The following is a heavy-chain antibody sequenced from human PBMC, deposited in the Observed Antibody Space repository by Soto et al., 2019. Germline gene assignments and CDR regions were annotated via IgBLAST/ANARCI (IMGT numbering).Heavy chain of an antibody. J-gene: IGHJ6*02. CDR3: ARWGGGDPNYYYYGMDV. V-gene: IGHV3-74*01. CDR1: GFTFSSYW. CDR2: INSDGSST. Sequence: GGSLRLSCAASGFTFSSYWMHWVRQAPGKGLVWVSRINSDGSSTSYADSVKGRFTISRDNAKNTLYLQMNSLRAEDTAVYYCARWGGGDPNYYYYGMDVWGQGTTVTVSS. D-gene: IGHD2-21*02.